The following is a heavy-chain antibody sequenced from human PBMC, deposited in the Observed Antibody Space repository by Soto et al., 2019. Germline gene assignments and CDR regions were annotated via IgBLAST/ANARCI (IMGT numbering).Heavy chain of an antibody. J-gene: IGHJ6*02. D-gene: IGHD2-15*01. CDR3: ARGDCSGGTCNYYYYYGVAV. CDR2: IYYSGST. CDR1: GGSVSSGRYY. Sequence: SETLSLTCAVSGGSVSSGRYYWSWIRQPPGKGLEWIGYIYYSGSTNYNPSLKSRVTISVDTSKNQFSLKLSSVTAADTAVYYYARGDCSGGTCNYYYYYGVAVWGPGTTVTVSS. V-gene: IGHV4-61*01.